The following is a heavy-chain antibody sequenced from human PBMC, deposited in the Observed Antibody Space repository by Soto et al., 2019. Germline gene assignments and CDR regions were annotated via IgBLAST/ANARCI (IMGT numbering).Heavy chain of an antibody. CDR2: INQDGSDQ. CDR1: GFTFSSHW. V-gene: IGHV3-7*01. Sequence: ESGGGLVQPGGSLRLSCAASGFTFSSHWMTWVRQVPGKGLEWVANINQDGSDQYYVDSVKGRFTISRDNAKNSLCLHMNSLIVEDTAVYYCATSMRHTLNPWGQGTLVTVSS. J-gene: IGHJ5*02. D-gene: IGHD2-8*01. CDR3: ATSMRHTLNP.